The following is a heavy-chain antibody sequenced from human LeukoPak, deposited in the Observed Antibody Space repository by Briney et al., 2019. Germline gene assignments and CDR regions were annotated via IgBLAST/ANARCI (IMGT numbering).Heavy chain of an antibody. J-gene: IGHJ4*02. Sequence: SETLSLTCAVYGGSFSGYYWSWIRQPPGKGLEWIGSIYYSGSTYSNPSLKSRVTISVDTSKNQFSLKLNSVTAADTAVYYCARSGALGFDYWGQGTLVTVSS. CDR3: ARSGALGFDY. CDR1: GGSFSGYY. V-gene: IGHV4-34*01. D-gene: IGHD3-10*01. CDR2: IYYSGST.